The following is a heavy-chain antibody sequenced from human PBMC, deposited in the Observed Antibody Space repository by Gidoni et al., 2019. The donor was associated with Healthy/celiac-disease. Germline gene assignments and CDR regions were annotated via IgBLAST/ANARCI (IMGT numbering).Heavy chain of an antibody. CDR1: GGSFVGYS. Sequence: QLQQWGSGLFKPSATLSLTCAVYGGSFVGYSWNWIRQFPGQGLEWLGEINHSGSTKYNPSLKSRLTLSVDTSKNQFSLKLKSVTAADAAVYYCTRVLGASTWFLAWGQGTQVTVSS. V-gene: IGHV4-34*02. CDR3: TRVLGASTWFLA. D-gene: IGHD6-13*01. CDR2: INHSGST. J-gene: IGHJ5*02.